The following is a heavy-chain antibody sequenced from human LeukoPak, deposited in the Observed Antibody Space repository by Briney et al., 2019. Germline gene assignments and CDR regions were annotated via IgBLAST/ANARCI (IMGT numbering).Heavy chain of an antibody. V-gene: IGHV3-23*01. CDR1: GFTFSSYA. J-gene: IGHJ4*02. D-gene: IGHD2-2*01. CDR3: AKDIVVVPAANFDY. Sequence: PGGSLRLSCAASGFTFSSYAMSWVRQAPGKGLEWVSAISGSGGSTYYAGSVKGRFTISRGNSKNTLYLQMNSLRAEDTAVYYCAKDIVVVPAANFDYWGQGTLVTVSS. CDR2: ISGSGGST.